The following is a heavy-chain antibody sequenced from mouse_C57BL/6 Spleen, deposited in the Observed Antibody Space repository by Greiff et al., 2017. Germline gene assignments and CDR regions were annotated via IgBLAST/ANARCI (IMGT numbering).Heavy chain of an antibody. D-gene: IGHD6-1*01. CDR2: IHPNSGST. V-gene: IGHV1-64*01. J-gene: IGHJ4*01. CDR3: ARRTSAYYAMDY. CDR1: GYTFTSYW. Sequence: VQLQQSGAELVKPGASVKLSCKASGYTFTSYWMHWVKQRPGQGLEWIGMIHPNSGSTNYNEKFKSKATLTVDKSSSTAYMQLSSLTSEDSAVYYCARRTSAYYAMDYWGQGTSVTVSS.